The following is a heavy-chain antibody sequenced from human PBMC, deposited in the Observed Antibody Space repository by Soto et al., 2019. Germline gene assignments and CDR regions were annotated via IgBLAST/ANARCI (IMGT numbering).Heavy chain of an antibody. CDR2: IIPIFGTA. CDR3: ARDHGYSYGKTLDY. V-gene: IGHV1-69*13. CDR1: GGTFSSYA. Sequence: SVKVSCKASGGTFSSYAISWVRQAPGQGPEWMGGIIPIFGTANYAQKFQGRVTITADESTSTAYMELSSLRSEDTAVYYCARDHGYSYGKTLDYWGQGTLVTVSS. D-gene: IGHD5-18*01. J-gene: IGHJ4*02.